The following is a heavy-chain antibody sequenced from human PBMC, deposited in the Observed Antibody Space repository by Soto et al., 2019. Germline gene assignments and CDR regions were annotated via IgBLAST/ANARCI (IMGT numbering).Heavy chain of an antibody. Sequence: QVQLVQSGAQVKKPGASVKVSCKASGYTFTSYDINWVRQATGQGLEWMGWMNPNSGNTGYAQKFQGRVTMTRNTSISTAYMELSSMRSEDTAVYYCARGEYDFWSGYPGVWFPRMDVWGKGTTVTVSS. J-gene: IGHJ6*04. CDR3: ARGEYDFWSGYPGVWFPRMDV. CDR1: GYTFTSYD. V-gene: IGHV1-8*01. CDR2: MNPNSGNT. D-gene: IGHD3-3*01.